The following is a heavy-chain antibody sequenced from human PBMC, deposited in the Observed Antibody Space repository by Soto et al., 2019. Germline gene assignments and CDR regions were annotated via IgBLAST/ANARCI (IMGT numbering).Heavy chain of an antibody. J-gene: IGHJ5*02. V-gene: IGHV1-3*01. D-gene: IGHD3-10*01. CDR3: ARGPVRNWLDP. CDR1: GYTFTSYA. CDR2: INAGNGNT. Sequence: QVQLVQSGAEVRKPGASVKVSCKASGYTFTSYAMHWVRQAPGQRLEWMGWINAGNGNTKYSQKFQGRVTITRVTSASTADMEVRSLRSEDTAVYYCARGPVRNWLDPWGQGTLVTVSS.